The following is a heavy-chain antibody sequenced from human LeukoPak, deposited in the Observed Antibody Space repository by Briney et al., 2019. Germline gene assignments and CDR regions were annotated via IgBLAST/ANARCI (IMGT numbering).Heavy chain of an antibody. CDR3: AKGPQVLEWLLSYGMDV. Sequence: PGRSLRLSCAASGFTFSSYGMHWVRQAPGKGLEWVAVISYDGSNKYYADSVKGRFTISRDNSKNTLYLQMNSLRAEDTAVYYCAKGPQVLEWLLSYGMDVWGQGTTVTAS. J-gene: IGHJ6*02. CDR1: GFTFSSYG. D-gene: IGHD3-3*01. V-gene: IGHV3-30*18. CDR2: ISYDGSNK.